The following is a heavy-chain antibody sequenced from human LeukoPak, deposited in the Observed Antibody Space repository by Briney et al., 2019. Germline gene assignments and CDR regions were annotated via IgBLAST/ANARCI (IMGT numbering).Heavy chain of an antibody. D-gene: IGHD3-22*01. CDR3: ASSGSGHYYFDF. J-gene: IGHJ4*02. V-gene: IGHV3-74*01. CDR1: GVTPSSYW. Sequence: GGSLRLSCAASGVTPSSYWMHWVRQVPGKGLVCVSRITNDGSSTRYADSVKGRFIISRDNAKNTLYLQMNSLGAEDTAVYFCASSGSGHYYFDFWGQGTLVTVSS. CDR2: ITNDGSST.